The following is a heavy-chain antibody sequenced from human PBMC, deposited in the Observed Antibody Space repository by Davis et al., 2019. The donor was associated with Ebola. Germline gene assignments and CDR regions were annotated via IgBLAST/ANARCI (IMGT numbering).Heavy chain of an antibody. J-gene: IGHJ6*03. CDR2: IDPSDSYT. V-gene: IGHV5-10-1*01. Sequence: GESLKISCKGSGYSFTSYWIGWVRQMPGKGLEWMGRIDPSDSYTNYSPSFQGHVTISADKSISTAYLQWSSLKASDTAMYYCASGGTSSHYYYYYYMDVWGKGTTVTVSS. D-gene: IGHD2-2*01. CDR3: ASGGTSSHYYYYYYMDV. CDR1: GYSFTSYW.